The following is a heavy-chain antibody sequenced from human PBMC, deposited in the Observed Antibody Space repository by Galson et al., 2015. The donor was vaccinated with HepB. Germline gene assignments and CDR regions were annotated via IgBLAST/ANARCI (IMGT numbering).Heavy chain of an antibody. Sequence: SVKVSCKASGYTFTSYSISWVRQAPGQGLEWMGWISVYNGNTNYAQKLQGRVTMTTDTSTSTAYMELRSLRSDDTAVYYCAREGLRVAVAGTGAYYYYYGMDVWGQGTTVTVSS. CDR2: ISVYNGNT. V-gene: IGHV1-18*04. J-gene: IGHJ6*02. D-gene: IGHD6-19*01. CDR3: AREGLRVAVAGTGAYYYYYGMDV. CDR1: GYTFTSYS.